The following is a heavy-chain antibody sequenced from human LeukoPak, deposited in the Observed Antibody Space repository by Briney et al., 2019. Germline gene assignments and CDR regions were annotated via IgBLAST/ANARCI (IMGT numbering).Heavy chain of an antibody. CDR1: GYTFTSYA. V-gene: IGHV7-4-1*02. CDR2: INTNTGNP. J-gene: IGHJ5*02. Sequence: ASVKVSCKASGYTFTSYAMNWVRQAPGQGLEWMGWINTNTGNPTYAQGFTGRFVFSLDTSVSTAYLQISSLKAEDTAVYYCARLILRGSSWYLHRNWFDPWGQGTLATVSS. D-gene: IGHD6-13*01. CDR3: ARLILRGSSWYLHRNWFDP.